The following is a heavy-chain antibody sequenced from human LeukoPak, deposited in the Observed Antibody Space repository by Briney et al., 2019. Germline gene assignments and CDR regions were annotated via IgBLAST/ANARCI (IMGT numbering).Heavy chain of an antibody. V-gene: IGHV3-30*04. CDR1: GGSIRSSY. D-gene: IGHD2-2*03. CDR3: ARVDDLDAFDI. Sequence: LSLTCTVSGGSIRSSYYYWGWIRQPPGKGLEWVAVISDDGTSKFYADSVKGRFTIFRDNSKNTLFLQINSLRPEDTAMYYCARVDDLDAFDIWGQGTLVTVSS. CDR2: ISDDGTSK. J-gene: IGHJ3*02.